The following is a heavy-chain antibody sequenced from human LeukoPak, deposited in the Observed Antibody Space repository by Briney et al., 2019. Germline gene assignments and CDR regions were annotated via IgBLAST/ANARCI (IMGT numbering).Heavy chain of an antibody. CDR1: GYTFTGYY. J-gene: IGHJ5*02. CDR3: ARDRGYCSSTSCYRGLFDP. D-gene: IGHD2-2*01. CDR2: INPNSGVT. V-gene: IGHV1-2*02. Sequence: GASVKVSCKASGYTFTGYYMHWVRQAPGQGLEWRGWINPNSGVTNYAQKFQGRVTMTRDTSISTAYMELSRLRSDDTAVYYCARDRGYCSSTSCYRGLFDPWGQGTLVTVSS.